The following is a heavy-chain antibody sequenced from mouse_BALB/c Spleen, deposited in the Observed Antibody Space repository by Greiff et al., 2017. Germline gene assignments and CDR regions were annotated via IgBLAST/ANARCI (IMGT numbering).Heavy chain of an antibody. Sequence: EVMLVESGGGLVKPGGSLKLSCAASGFTFSSYAMSWVRQTPEKRLEWVASISSGGSTYYPDSVKGRFTISRDNARNILYLQMSSLRSEDTAMYYCANYYGSSYVYYFDYWGQGTTLTVSS. J-gene: IGHJ2*01. V-gene: IGHV5-6-5*01. CDR3: ANYYGSSYVYYFDY. CDR2: ISSGGST. CDR1: GFTFSSYA. D-gene: IGHD1-1*01.